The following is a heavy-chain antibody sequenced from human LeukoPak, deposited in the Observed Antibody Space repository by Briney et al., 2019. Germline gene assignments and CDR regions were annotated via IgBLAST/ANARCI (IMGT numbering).Heavy chain of an antibody. Sequence: ASVKVSCKASGYTFTSYGISWVRQAPGQGLEWMGWISAYNGNTNYAQKLQGRVTMTTDTSTSTAYMELRSLRSDDTAVYYCARALGGYSYYYYYMDVWGKGTTVTVSS. J-gene: IGHJ6*03. D-gene: IGHD5-24*01. CDR2: ISAYNGNT. V-gene: IGHV1-18*01. CDR3: ARALGGYSYYYYYMDV. CDR1: GYTFTSYG.